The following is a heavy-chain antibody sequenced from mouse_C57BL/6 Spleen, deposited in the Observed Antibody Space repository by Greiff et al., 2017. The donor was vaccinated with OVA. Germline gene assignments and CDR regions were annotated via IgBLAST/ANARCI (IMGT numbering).Heavy chain of an antibody. V-gene: IGHV1-81*01. CDR1: GYTFTSYG. Sequence: QVQLKQSGAELARPGASVKLSCKASGYTFTSYGISWVKQRTGQGLEWIGEIYPRSGNTYYNEKFKGKATLTADKSSSTAYMELRSLTSEDSAVYFCARGGERGDFDYWGQGTTLTVSS. CDR3: ARGGERGDFDY. CDR2: IYPRSGNT. J-gene: IGHJ2*01.